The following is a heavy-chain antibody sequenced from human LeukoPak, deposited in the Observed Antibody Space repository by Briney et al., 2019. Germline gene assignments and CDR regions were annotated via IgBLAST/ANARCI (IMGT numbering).Heavy chain of an antibody. D-gene: IGHD5-24*01. CDR1: GYTLTELS. CDR2: FDPEDGET. J-gene: IGHJ4*02. V-gene: IGHV1-24*01. CDR3: ATGGRWLQLLSFDY. Sequence: GASVKVSCKVSGYTLTELSMHWVRQAPGKGLEWMGGFDPEDGETIYAQKFQGRVTITEDTSTDTAYMELSSMRSEDTAVYYCATGGRWLQLLSFDYWGQGTLVTVSS.